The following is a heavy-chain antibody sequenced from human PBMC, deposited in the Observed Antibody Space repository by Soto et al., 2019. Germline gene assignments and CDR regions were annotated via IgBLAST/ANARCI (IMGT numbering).Heavy chain of an antibody. J-gene: IGHJ6*02. CDR2: IYYSGST. CDR3: ERPLEGDYGMDV. CDR1: GGSISSSSYY. V-gene: IGHV4-39*01. Sequence: SETLSLTCTVSGGSISSSSYYWGWIRQPPGKGLEWIGSIYYSGSTYYNPSLKSRVTISVDTSKNQFSLKLSSVTAADTAVYYWERPLEGDYGMDVWGQGKTVNVS.